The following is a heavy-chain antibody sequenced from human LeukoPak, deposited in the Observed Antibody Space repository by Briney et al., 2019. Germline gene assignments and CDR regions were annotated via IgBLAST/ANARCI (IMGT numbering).Heavy chain of an antibody. V-gene: IGHV1-69*05. Sequence: VASVKVSCKASVGTFSSYAISWVRQAPGQGREWMGRIIPIFGTANYAQKFHGRVTITTDQSTSTAYMELSSLRSDDTAVYYCAVPSNFDYWGQGTLATVSS. CDR1: VGTFSSYA. J-gene: IGHJ4*02. CDR3: AVPSNFDY. CDR2: IIPIFGTA. D-gene: IGHD2-2*01.